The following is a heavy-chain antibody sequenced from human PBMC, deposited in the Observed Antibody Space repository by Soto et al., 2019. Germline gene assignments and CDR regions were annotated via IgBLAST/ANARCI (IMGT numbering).Heavy chain of an antibody. D-gene: IGHD6-25*01. CDR1: GFTFSSYA. CDR3: ARDQRGMDV. CDR2: IWDDGSSK. Sequence: PGGSLRLSCAASGFTFSSYAMHWVRQAPGKGLEWVAVIWDDGSSKYYADSVKGRFTISRDNSKNTLYLQMNSLRAEDTAVYYCARDQRGMDVWGQGTTVTVSS. V-gene: IGHV3-33*01. J-gene: IGHJ6*02.